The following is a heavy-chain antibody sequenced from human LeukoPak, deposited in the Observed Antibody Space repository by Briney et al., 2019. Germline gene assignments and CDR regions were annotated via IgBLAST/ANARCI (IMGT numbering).Heavy chain of an antibody. CDR2: IYHRGNT. CDR3: ARLYSGSPDY. D-gene: IGHD5-12*01. Sequence: SETLSLTCTVSGGSISSSSYYWGWIRQPPGKGLEWIGTIYHRGNTYYNPSLKSRVTISVDTSKNQFSLKLPSVTAADTAVYFCARLYSGSPDYWGQGTLVTVSS. CDR1: GGSISSSSYY. J-gene: IGHJ4*02. V-gene: IGHV4-39*07.